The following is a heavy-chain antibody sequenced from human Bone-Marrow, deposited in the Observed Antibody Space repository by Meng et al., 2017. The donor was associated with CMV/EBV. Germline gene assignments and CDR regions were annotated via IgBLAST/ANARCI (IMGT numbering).Heavy chain of an antibody. Sequence: SGPTLVKPTQTLTLTCTFSGFSLSTSGMRVSWIRQPPGKALEWLARIDWDDDKYCSTSLKTRLTISKDTSKNQVVLTMTNMDPVDTATYYCARIRDSSSPYYYYGMAVWGQGNTVTGAS. CDR3: ARIRDSSSPYYYYGMAV. V-gene: IGHV2-70*04. J-gene: IGHJ6*01. D-gene: IGHD6-6*01. CDR2: IDWDDDK. CDR1: GFSLSTSGMR.